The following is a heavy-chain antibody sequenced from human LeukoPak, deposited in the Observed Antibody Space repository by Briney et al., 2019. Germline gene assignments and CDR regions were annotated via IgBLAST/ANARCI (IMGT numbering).Heavy chain of an antibody. J-gene: IGHJ4*02. CDR2: ISGSGGST. CDR3: AKDTSLFYSSSSFDY. D-gene: IGHD6-13*01. V-gene: IGHV3-23*01. Sequence: GGSPRLSCAASGFTFSIYAMSCVRQAPGKGLEWVSAISGSGGSTYYADSVKGRFTISRDNSKNTLYLQMNSLRAEDTAVYYCAKDTSLFYSSSSFDYWGQGTLVTVSS. CDR1: GFTFSIYA.